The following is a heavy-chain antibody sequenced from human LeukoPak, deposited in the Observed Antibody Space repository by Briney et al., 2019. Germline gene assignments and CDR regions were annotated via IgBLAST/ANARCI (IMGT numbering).Heavy chain of an antibody. Sequence: GGSLRLSCVASGFTFSNYAMSWVRQAPGKGLEWVSAISGSGVSTYYADSVKGRFTISRDNSKNTLYLQMNSLRAEDTAVYYCAKRGIVATIYYFDYWGQGTQVIVSS. CDR2: ISGSGVST. V-gene: IGHV3-23*01. CDR1: GFTFSNYA. D-gene: IGHD5-12*01. J-gene: IGHJ4*02. CDR3: AKRGIVATIYYFDY.